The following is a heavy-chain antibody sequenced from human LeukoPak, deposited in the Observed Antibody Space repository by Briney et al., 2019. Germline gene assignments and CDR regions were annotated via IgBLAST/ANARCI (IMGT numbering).Heavy chain of an antibody. V-gene: IGHV3-21*01. CDR3: ASDVKELQSFDP. Sequence: GGSLRLSCAASGFTFSSYSMNWVRQAPGKGLEWVSSISSSSSYIYYADSVKGRFTISRDNAKNSLYLQMNRLRAEDTAVYYSASDVKELQSFDPGGQGTLVTVSS. D-gene: IGHD4-11*01. CDR2: ISSSSSYI. J-gene: IGHJ5*02. CDR1: GFTFSSYS.